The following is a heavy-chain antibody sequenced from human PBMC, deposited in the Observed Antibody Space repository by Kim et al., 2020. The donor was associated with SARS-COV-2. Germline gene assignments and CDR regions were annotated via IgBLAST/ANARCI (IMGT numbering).Heavy chain of an antibody. CDR3: ARRKETYYYGSGSYYLDY. Sequence: GGSLRLSCAASGFTFSDYYMSWIRQAPGKGLEWVSYISSSSSYTNYADSVKGRFTISRDNAKNSLYLQMNSLRAEDTAVYYCARRKETYYYGSGSYYLDYWGQGTLVTVSS. CDR1: GFTFSDYY. J-gene: IGHJ4*02. D-gene: IGHD3-10*01. V-gene: IGHV3-11*06. CDR2: ISSSSSYT.